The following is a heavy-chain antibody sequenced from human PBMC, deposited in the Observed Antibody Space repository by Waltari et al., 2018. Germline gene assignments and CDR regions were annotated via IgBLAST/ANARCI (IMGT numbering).Heavy chain of an antibody. CDR1: SQS. J-gene: IGHJ5*02. V-gene: IGHV3-21*01. CDR3: ARIGGWFDP. D-gene: IGHD3-10*01. Sequence: SQSLNWVRQAPGKGLEWGSSISSSSRYIYYADSVKGRFTISRDNAKNSLYLQMNSLRAEDTAVYYCARIGGWFDPWGQGTLVTVSS. CDR2: ISSSSRYI.